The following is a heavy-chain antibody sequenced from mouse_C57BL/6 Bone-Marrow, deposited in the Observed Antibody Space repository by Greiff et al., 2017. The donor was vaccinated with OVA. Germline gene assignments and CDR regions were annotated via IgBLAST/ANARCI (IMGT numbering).Heavy chain of an antibody. CDR1: GYTFTSYW. CDR3: ARYVTTVVATEY. D-gene: IGHD1-1*01. Sequence: QVQLQQSGAELVKPGASVKLSCKASGYTFTSYWMHWVKQRPGQGLEWIGMIHPNSGSTNYNEKFKSKATLTVDKSSSTAYMQLSSLTSEDSAVYYCARYVTTVVATEYWGQGTSVTVSS. CDR2: IHPNSGST. J-gene: IGHJ4*01. V-gene: IGHV1-64*01.